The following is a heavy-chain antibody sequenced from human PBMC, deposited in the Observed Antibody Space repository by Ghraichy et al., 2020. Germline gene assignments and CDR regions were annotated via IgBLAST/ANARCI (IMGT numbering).Heavy chain of an antibody. V-gene: IGHV1-8*01. CDR3: S. CDR1: GYTFTTSD. CDR2: VNPNMGTR. Sequence: ASVKVSCKASGYTFTTSDINWVRQAPGQGLEFMRWVNPNMGTRDSVEKFQGRLTMTTDTSTNTAYMELRSLTSDDTAVYLVSWGQGTLVTVSA. J-gene: IGHJ5*02. D-gene: IGHD2-8*01.